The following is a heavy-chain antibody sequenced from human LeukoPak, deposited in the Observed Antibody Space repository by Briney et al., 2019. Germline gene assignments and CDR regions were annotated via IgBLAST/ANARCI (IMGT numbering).Heavy chain of an antibody. CDR1: GFTFSNYA. V-gene: IGHV3-23*01. Sequence: PGGSLRLSCAPSGFTFSNYAMSWVRQAPGKGLEWVSVISGSDVTTDYADSVMGRSTISRDNSRNALYLQLDSLRAEDTAIYFCAKGLWGAYYYGMDVWGQGTTVTVSS. J-gene: IGHJ6*02. CDR2: ISGSDVTT. D-gene: IGHD3-16*01. CDR3: AKGLWGAYYYGMDV.